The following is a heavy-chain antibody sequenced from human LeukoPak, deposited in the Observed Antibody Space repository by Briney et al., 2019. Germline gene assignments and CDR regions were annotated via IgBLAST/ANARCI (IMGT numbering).Heavy chain of an antibody. D-gene: IGHD5-24*01. V-gene: IGHV1-3*01. CDR1: GYSFSTYA. J-gene: IGHJ4*02. CDR2: INAGNGNT. Sequence: ASVKVSCKASGYSFSTYAMNWVRQAPGQRLEWMGWINAGNGNTKYSQKFQGRVTITRDTSASTAYMEMRSLRSEDTAVYYCAREIDRDDYNRFFDYWGQGTLVTVSS. CDR3: AREIDRDDYNRFFDY.